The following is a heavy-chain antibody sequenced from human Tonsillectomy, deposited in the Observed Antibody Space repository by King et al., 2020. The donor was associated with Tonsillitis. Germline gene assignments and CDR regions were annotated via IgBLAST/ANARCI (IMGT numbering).Heavy chain of an antibody. CDR1: GFTFSTYD. J-gene: IGHJ3*02. CDR2: ISFDGSDK. CDR3: AKVEYSYGPGAFDI. Sequence: VQLVESGGGVVQPGRSLRLSCAASGFTFSTYDIHWVRQAPGKGLEWVAVISFDGSDKYYADSVKGRFTISRDISKNTLYLQMNSLRAEDTAVYYCAKVEYSYGPGAFDIWGQGTMVTVSS. D-gene: IGHD5-18*01. V-gene: IGHV3-30*18.